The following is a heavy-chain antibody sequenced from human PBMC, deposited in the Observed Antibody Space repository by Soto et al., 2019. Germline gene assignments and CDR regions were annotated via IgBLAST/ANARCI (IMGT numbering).Heavy chain of an antibody. J-gene: IGHJ6*02. CDR3: AREGTTVDSYYYYGMDV. CDR1: GGSISSYY. Sequence: HVQLQESGPGLVKPSETLSLTCTVSGGSISSYYWSWIRQPPGKGLEWIGYIYYSGSTNYNPSLKSRVTISVDTSKNQFSLKLSSVTAADTAVYYCAREGTTVDSYYYYGMDVWGQGTTVTVSS. D-gene: IGHD1-1*01. V-gene: IGHV4-59*01. CDR2: IYYSGST.